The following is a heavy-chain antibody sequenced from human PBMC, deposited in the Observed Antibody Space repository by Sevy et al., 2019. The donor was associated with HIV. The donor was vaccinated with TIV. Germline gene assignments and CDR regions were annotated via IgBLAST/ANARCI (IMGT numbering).Heavy chain of an antibody. D-gene: IGHD2-8*01. CDR3: ARQRFTKYCTNGVCPHTTAALYYYYGMDV. CDR1: GYSFTSYW. V-gene: IGHV5-51*01. Sequence: GESLKISCKGSGYSFTSYWIGWVRQMPGKGLEWMGIIYPGDSDTRYSPSFQGQVTISADKSISTAYLQWSSLKASDTAMYYCARQRFTKYCTNGVCPHTTAALYYYYGMDVWGQGTTVTVSS. J-gene: IGHJ6*02. CDR2: IYPGDSDT.